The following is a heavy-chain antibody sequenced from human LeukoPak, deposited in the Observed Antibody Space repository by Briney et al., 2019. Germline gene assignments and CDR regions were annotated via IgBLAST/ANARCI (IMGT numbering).Heavy chain of an antibody. Sequence: GGSLRLSCTASGFTFSSYAMSWVRQAPGKGLEWVSAISGSGGSTYYADSVKGRFTISRDNSKNTLYLQMNSLRAEDTAVYYCAIEHIVVVTAIAPFDYWGQGTLVTVSS. V-gene: IGHV3-23*01. D-gene: IGHD2-21*02. CDR2: ISGSGGST. CDR1: GFTFSSYA. CDR3: AIEHIVVVTAIAPFDY. J-gene: IGHJ4*02.